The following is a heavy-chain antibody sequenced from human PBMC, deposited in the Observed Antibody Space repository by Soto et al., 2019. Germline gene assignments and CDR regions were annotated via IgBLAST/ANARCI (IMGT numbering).Heavy chain of an antibody. J-gene: IGHJ2*01. D-gene: IGHD3-10*01. V-gene: IGHV3-23*01. Sequence: EVQLLDSGGGLVQPGGSLRLSCAASGFTFSGYALTWVRQAPGKGLEWVSAISCGGDATFYAYSVKCRFTISRDNSKNPLYLQMNTLRAEDTAVYYCARKVSGSSGSPDLWYFDLWGRGTLVTVSS. CDR1: GFTFSGYA. CDR2: ISCGGDAT. CDR3: ARKVSGSSGSPDLWYFDL.